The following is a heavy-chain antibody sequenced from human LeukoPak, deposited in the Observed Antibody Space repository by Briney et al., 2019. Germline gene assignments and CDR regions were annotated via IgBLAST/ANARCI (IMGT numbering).Heavy chain of an antibody. D-gene: IGHD3-22*01. J-gene: IGHJ4*02. Sequence: GGSLRLSCAASGFTFTNAWMSWVRQAPGKGLEWVGRIKSKTDGGTTDYAAPVKGRFTISRDDSKNTLYLQMNSLKTEDTAVYYCTTNLGYCYDSSCYYWIDYWGQGTLVTVSS. CDR1: GFTFTNAW. V-gene: IGHV3-15*01. CDR2: IKSKTDGGTT. CDR3: TTNLGYCYDSSCYYWIDY.